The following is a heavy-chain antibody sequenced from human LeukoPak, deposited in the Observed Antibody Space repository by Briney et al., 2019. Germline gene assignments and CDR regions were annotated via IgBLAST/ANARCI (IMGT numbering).Heavy chain of an antibody. Sequence: GASVKVSCKASVYTFISYGISWVRQAPGQGLEWMGWISGHNRNTNYAQNLQGRVTMTTDTSTSTAYMELRSLRSDDTAVYYCARGLGVVTAQSEQPKPRYFDLWGRGTQVTVPS. J-gene: IGHJ2*01. CDR3: ARGLGVVTAQSEQPKPRYFDL. V-gene: IGHV1-18*01. CDR1: VYTFISYG. CDR2: ISGHNRNT. D-gene: IGHD2-21*02.